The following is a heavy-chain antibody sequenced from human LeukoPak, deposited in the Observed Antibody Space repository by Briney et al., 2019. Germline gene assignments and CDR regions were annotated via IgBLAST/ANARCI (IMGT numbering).Heavy chain of an antibody. V-gene: IGHV3-23*01. CDR1: GFTFSSYA. J-gene: IGHJ4*02. CDR3: AKGPDEMATIEINFDY. D-gene: IGHD5-24*01. CDR2: ISGSGGST. Sequence: QPGGSLRLSCAASGFTFSSYAMSWVRQAPGKGLEWVSGISGSGGSTYYADSVKGRFTISRDNAKNSLYLQMNSLRAEDTALYYCAKGPDEMATIEINFDYWGQGTLVTVSS.